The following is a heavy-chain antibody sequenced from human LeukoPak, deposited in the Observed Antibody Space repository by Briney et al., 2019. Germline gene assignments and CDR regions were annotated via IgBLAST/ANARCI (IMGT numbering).Heavy chain of an antibody. CDR2: ISDSGDIP. CDR3: AKDRAGYSGARGFDY. Sequence: GGSLRLSCAASGFTFSSYAMNWVRQAPGKGLEWVSRISDSGDIPYYADSVKGRFTISRDNSKNTLYLQMNSLRAEDTAVYYCAKDRAGYSGARGFDYWGQGTLVSVSS. J-gene: IGHJ4*02. V-gene: IGHV3-23*01. D-gene: IGHD5-12*01. CDR1: GFTFSSYA.